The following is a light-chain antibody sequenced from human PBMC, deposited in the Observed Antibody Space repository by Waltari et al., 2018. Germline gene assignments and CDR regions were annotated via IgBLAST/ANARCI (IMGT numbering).Light chain of an antibody. V-gene: IGLV1-44*01. CDR2: RNN. Sequence: QSLLTQSPSASGTPGQRVTISCSGSSSNIGSNTVHWYQKIQGKAPKLLFYRNNARPSGVPDRFSGSKSGTSASLAISGLQSEDEGDYYCAAWDDSVNTVLFGGGTKLTVL. CDR1: SSNIGSNT. J-gene: IGLJ3*02. CDR3: AAWDDSVNTVL.